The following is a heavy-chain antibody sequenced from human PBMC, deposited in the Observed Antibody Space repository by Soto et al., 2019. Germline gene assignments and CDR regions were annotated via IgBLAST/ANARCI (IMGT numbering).Heavy chain of an antibody. V-gene: IGHV3-74*01. CDR2: INSDASDR. CDR1: GFSFRTYW. Sequence: VQLVESGGALVQPGGSLRLSCAASGFSFRTYWMHWVRQDPGKGLVWVSRINSDASDRRYADAVKGRFTISRDNAENTLYLEMNSLRVEDTAIYYWAESSTERGIGYWGQGTLVTVSS. D-gene: IGHD2-8*02. CDR3: AESSTERGIGY. J-gene: IGHJ4*02.